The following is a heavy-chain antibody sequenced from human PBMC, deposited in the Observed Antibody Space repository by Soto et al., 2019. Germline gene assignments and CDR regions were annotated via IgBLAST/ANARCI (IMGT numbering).Heavy chain of an antibody. V-gene: IGHV2-5*02. J-gene: IGHJ4*02. Sequence: QITLKESGPTLVKPTQTLTLTCTFSGFSLSTSGVGVGWIRQPPGKALELLALIYWDDDKRYSPSLKSRLTITKDTSKNQVVLTMTNMDPVDTATYYCAHRPGDYPSFDYWGQGTLVTVSS. CDR1: GFSLSTSGVG. CDR3: AHRPGDYPSFDY. D-gene: IGHD4-17*01. CDR2: IYWDDDK.